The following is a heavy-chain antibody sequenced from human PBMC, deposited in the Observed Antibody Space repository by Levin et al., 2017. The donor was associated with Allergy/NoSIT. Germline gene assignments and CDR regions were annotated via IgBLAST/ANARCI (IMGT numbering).Heavy chain of an antibody. D-gene: IGHD6-25*01. J-gene: IGHJ5*02. CDR3: AVGQRLA. CDR2: ISGSGTYI. CDR1: GFSLSGYS. Sequence: GESLKISCVASGFSLSGYSMNWVRQAPGKGLEWVSTISGSGTYINYVDSVKGRFAISRDDGKNSVYLQMNSLRDEDTAVYYCAVGQRLAWGQGVLDTVSS. V-gene: IGHV3-21*04.